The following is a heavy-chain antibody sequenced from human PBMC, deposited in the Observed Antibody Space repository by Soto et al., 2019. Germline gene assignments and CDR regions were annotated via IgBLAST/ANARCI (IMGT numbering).Heavy chain of an antibody. CDR2: IRSSSSSI. V-gene: IGHV3-48*02. CDR3: ARDYCGMDV. CDR1: GFTFSNYN. J-gene: IGHJ6*02. Sequence: EVQLVESGGGLVQPGGSLRLSCAASGFTFSNYNMNWVRLAPGKGLEWVSYIRSSSSSIYYADSVKGRFTISRDNAKNSLFLQMNSLRDEDTAVYYCARDYCGMDVWGQGTTVTVSS.